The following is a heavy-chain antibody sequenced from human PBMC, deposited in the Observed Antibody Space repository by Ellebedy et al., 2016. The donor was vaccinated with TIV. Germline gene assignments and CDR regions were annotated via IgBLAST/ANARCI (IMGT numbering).Heavy chain of an antibody. D-gene: IGHD3-10*01. CDR1: GGSFSSGEYF. J-gene: IGHJ6*02. V-gene: IGHV4-39*07. CDR2: IYYTGRP. Sequence: SETLSLTXTVSGGSFSSGEYFWGWIRQPPEKGLEWIGIIYYTGRPSYNPSLKSRVSMSVNTPNNQFSLKLNSVTAADTAVYYCVRVFDRRPYYFYGIDVWGHGTTVIVSS. CDR3: VRVFDRRPYYFYGIDV.